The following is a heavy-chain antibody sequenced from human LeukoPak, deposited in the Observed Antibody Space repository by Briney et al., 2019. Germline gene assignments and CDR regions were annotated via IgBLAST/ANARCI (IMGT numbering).Heavy chain of an antibody. J-gene: IGHJ4*02. CDR1: GFSFSVFW. D-gene: IGHD4/OR15-4a*01. V-gene: IGHV3-74*01. CDR2: IKTDGSIT. Sequence: GGSLRLSCAASGFSFSVFWMHWVRQAPGKGPVWVSRIKTDGSITDYADSVKGRFTISRDNAKNTLYLQMNSLRAEDTAVYYCARRAGAYSHPYDYWGQGTLVTVSS. CDR3: ARRAGAYSHPYDY.